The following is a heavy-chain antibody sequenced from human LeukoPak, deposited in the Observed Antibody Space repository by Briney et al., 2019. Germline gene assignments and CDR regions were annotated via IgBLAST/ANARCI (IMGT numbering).Heavy chain of an antibody. CDR1: GGSFSGYY. CDR2: IYYSGST. CDR3: ARQGSSGWYYYFDY. J-gene: IGHJ4*02. D-gene: IGHD6-19*01. V-gene: IGHV4-59*08. Sequence: NPSETLSLTCAVYGGSFSGYYWSWIRQPPGKGLEWIGYIYYSGSTNYNPSLKSRVTISVDTSKNQFSLKLSSVTAADTAVYYCARQGSSGWYYYFDYWGQGTLVTVSS.